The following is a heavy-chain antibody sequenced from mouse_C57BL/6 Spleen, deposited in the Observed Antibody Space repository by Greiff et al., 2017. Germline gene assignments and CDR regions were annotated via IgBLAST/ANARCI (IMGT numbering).Heavy chain of an antibody. Sequence: QVQLQQPGAELVMPGASVKLSCKASGYTFTSYWMHWVKQRPGQGLEWIGEIDPSDSYTNYNQKFKGKSTLTVDKSSSTAYMQLSSLTSEDSAVLYCARSPRTGKYYAMDYWGQGTSVTVSS. CDR1: GYTFTSYW. CDR2: IDPSDSYT. D-gene: IGHD4-1*01. CDR3: ARSPRTGKYYAMDY. V-gene: IGHV1-69*01. J-gene: IGHJ4*01.